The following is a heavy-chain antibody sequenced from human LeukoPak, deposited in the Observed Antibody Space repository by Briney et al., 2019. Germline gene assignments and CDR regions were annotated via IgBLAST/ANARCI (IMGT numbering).Heavy chain of an antibody. CDR3: ARGGPPNRQFDY. V-gene: IGHV1-18*01. J-gene: IGHJ4*02. Sequence: ASVKVSCKASGDTFTSYGISWVRQAPGQGLEWMGWISAYNGNTNYAQKLRGRVTMTTDTSTSTAYIELRSLRSDDTAVYYCARGGPPNRQFDYWGQGTLVTVSS. D-gene: IGHD1-14*01. CDR2: ISAYNGNT. CDR1: GDTFTSYG.